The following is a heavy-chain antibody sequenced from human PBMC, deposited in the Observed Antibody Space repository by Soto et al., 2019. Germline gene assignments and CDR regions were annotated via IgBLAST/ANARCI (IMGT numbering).Heavy chain of an antibody. Sequence: EVKLLESGGGLVQPGGSLRLSCAASGFTFSNYAMSWVRLTPGKGLEWVSHITAGGTTYYADSVKGRFAISRDSSRNTLYLQMNSLRAEDTALYYCARVGPGYCSGGSCYSGRAFDIWGQGTMVTVSS. D-gene: IGHD2-15*01. CDR2: ITAGGTT. V-gene: IGHV3-23*01. J-gene: IGHJ3*02. CDR3: ARVGPGYCSGGSCYSGRAFDI. CDR1: GFTFSNYA.